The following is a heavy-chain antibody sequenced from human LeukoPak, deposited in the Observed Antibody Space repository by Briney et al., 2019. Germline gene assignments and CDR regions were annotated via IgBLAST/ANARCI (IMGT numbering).Heavy chain of an antibody. CDR3: ARDLHYGDYVY. D-gene: IGHD4-17*01. CDR1: GITFNYAW. Sequence: PGGSLRLSCTASGITFNYAWMTWVRQAPGKGLEWVGRIRDKTGGGTSDYAAPVKGRFTISRDNAKNSLYLQMNSLRAEDTAVYYCARDLHYGDYVYWGQGTLVTVSS. V-gene: IGHV3-15*01. CDR2: IRDKTGGGTS. J-gene: IGHJ4*02.